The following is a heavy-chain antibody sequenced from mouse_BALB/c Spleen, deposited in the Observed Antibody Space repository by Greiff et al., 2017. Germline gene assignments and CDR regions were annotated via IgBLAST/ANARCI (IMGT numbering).Heavy chain of an antibody. Sequence: EVKLVESGGGLVQPGGSLRLSCATSGFTFTDYYMSWVRQPPGKALEWLGFIRNKANGYTTEYSASVKGRFTISRDNSQSILYLQMNTLRAEDSATYYCARDKGYDGYAMDYWGQGTSVTVSS. D-gene: IGHD2-14*01. CDR3: ARDKGYDGYAMDY. J-gene: IGHJ4*01. CDR1: GFTFTDYY. V-gene: IGHV7-3*02. CDR2: IRNKANGYTT.